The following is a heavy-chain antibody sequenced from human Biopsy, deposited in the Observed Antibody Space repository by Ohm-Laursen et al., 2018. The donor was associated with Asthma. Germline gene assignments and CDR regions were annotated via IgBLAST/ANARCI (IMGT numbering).Heavy chain of an antibody. Sequence: SDTLCLTCTVSGGSITSSSYYWGWIRQPPGKGMEWIGSMYHSGSPYYHPSLKSRATISVDTSKNQLSLKMSSVTAADTAVYFCVRHQYSSSWSTFDYWGQGALVTVSS. V-gene: IGHV4-39*01. D-gene: IGHD4-11*01. CDR2: MYHSGSP. CDR1: GGSITSSSYY. J-gene: IGHJ4*02. CDR3: VRHQYSSSWSTFDY.